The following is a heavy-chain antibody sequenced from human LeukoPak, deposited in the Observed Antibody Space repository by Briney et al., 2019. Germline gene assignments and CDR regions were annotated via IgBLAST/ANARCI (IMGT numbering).Heavy chain of an antibody. CDR2: VYYSGST. J-gene: IGHJ4*02. Sequence: PSETLSLTCTVSGGSISSYYWSWIRQPPGKGLEWIGYVYYSGSTNYNPSLKSRVTISVDTSKNQFSLKLSSVTAADTAVYYCARDGTALWFGDGGRGPFDCWGQGTLVTVSS. D-gene: IGHD3-10*01. CDR1: GGSISSYY. V-gene: IGHV4-59*01. CDR3: ARDGTALWFGDGGRGPFDC.